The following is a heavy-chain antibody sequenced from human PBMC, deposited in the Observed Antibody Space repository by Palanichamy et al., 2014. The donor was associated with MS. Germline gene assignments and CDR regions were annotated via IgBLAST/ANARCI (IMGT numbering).Heavy chain of an antibody. Sequence: QVQLQHGGGRTVEAFGDPVPHLRCLWWVLQWLLLELGSASPHGKGLEWIGEINHSGSTNYNPSLKSRVTISVDTSKNQFSLKLSSVTAADTAVYYCARGRGDSSGYLFEKDYWGQGTLVTVSS. V-gene: IGHV4-34*01. J-gene: IGHJ4*02. CDR2: INHSGST. D-gene: IGHD3-22*01. CDR3: ARGRGDSSGYLFEKDY. CDR1: WVLQWLL.